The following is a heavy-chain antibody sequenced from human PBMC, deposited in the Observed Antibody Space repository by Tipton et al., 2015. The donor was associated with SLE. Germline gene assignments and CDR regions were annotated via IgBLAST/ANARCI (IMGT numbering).Heavy chain of an antibody. D-gene: IGHD3-3*01. Sequence: SLRLSCTASGFTFGDYAMSWVRQAPGKGREWVGFIRSKAYGGTTEYAASVKGRFTISRDDSKSIAYLQMNSLKTEDTAVYYCTRDGDDFWSGRIRIGAFDIWGQGTMVTVSS. CDR2: IRSKAYGGTT. CDR3: TRDGDDFWSGRIRIGAFDI. CDR1: GFTFGDYA. V-gene: IGHV3-49*04. J-gene: IGHJ3*02.